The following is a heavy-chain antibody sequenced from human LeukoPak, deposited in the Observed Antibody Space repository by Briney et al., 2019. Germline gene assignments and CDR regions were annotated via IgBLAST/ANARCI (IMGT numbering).Heavy chain of an antibody. CDR2: IYHSGST. CDR1: GGSISSGGYS. D-gene: IGHD3-22*01. J-gene: IGHJ4*02. Sequence: SQTLSLTCAVSGGSISSGGYSWSWIRQPPGKGLEWIGYIYHSGSTYYNPSLKSRVTISVDRSKNQFSLKLSSVTAADTAVYYCARSGDSSGYYEPRFDYWGQGTLVTVSS. CDR3: ARSGDSSGYYEPRFDY. V-gene: IGHV4-30-2*01.